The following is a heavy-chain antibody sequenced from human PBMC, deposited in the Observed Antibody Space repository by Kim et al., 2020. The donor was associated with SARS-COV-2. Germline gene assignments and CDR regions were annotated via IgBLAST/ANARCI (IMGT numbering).Heavy chain of an antibody. CDR2: ISYDGSNK. CDR1: GFTFSSYG. CDR3: AKDYGDYIHSYFDL. V-gene: IGHV3-30*18. D-gene: IGHD4-17*01. Sequence: GGSLRLSCAASGFTFSSYGMHWVRQAPGKGLEWVAVISYDGSNKYYADSVKGRFTISRDNSKNTLYLQMNSLRAEDTAVYYCAKDYGDYIHSYFDLWGRGTLVTVSS. J-gene: IGHJ2*01.